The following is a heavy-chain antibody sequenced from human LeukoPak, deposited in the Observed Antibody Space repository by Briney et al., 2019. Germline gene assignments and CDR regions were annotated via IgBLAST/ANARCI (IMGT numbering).Heavy chain of an antibody. CDR2: ISYDGSNK. J-gene: IGHJ6*02. V-gene: IGHV3-30*18. D-gene: IGHD5-18*01. CDR1: GFTFSSYG. Sequence: GRSLRLSCAASGFTFSSYGMHWVRQAPGKGLEWVAVISYDGSNKYYADSVKGRFTISRDNSKNTLYLQMNSLRAEDTAVYYCAKDRGYSYGFDTYYGMDVWGQGTTATVSS. CDR3: AKDRGYSYGFDTYYGMDV.